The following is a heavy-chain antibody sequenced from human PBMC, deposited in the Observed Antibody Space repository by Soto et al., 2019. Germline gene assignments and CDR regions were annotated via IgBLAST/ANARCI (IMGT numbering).Heavy chain of an antibody. J-gene: IGHJ6*02. CDR3: ARDPQRDCGGDCYYYYGMDV. V-gene: IGHV1-69*12. D-gene: IGHD2-21*02. CDR1: GGTFSSYA. CDR2: IIPIFGTA. Sequence: QVQLVQSGAEVKKPGSSVKVSCKASGGTFSSYAISWVRQAPGQGLEWMGGIIPIFGTANYAQKFQGRVTITADESTSTAYMELSSLRSEDTAVYYWARDPQRDCGGDCYYYYGMDVWGQGTTVTVSS.